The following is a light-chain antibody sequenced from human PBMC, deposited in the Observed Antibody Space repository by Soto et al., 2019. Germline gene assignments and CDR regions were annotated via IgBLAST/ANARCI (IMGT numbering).Light chain of an antibody. V-gene: IGKV1-39*01. CDR3: QQSFSRPLT. CDR2: AAS. CDR1: QSIANY. J-gene: IGKJ4*01. Sequence: DIQMTQSPSSLSASVGDRVTNTCRASQSIANYLNWYQQKPGTAPKLLIFAASSLQSGVPSRLSGSGSGTDFTLTISSLQPEDFATYYSQQSFSRPLTLGGGTQVDIK.